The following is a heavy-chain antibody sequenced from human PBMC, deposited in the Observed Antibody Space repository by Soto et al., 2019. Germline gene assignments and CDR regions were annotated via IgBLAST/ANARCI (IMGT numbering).Heavy chain of an antibody. J-gene: IGHJ6*02. CDR3: ARDRYSITMIVVVDGYYGMDV. CDR2: IWYDGSNK. Sequence: GSLRLSCAASGFTFSSYGMHWVRQAPGKGLEWVAVIWYDGSNKYYADSVKGRFTISRDNSKNTLYLQMNSLRAEDTAVYYCARDRYSITMIVVVDGYYGMDVWGQGTTVTVSS. V-gene: IGHV3-33*01. CDR1: GFTFSSYG. D-gene: IGHD3-22*01.